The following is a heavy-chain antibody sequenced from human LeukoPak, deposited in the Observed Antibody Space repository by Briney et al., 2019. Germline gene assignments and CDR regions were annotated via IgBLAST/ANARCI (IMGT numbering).Heavy chain of an antibody. J-gene: IGHJ3*02. V-gene: IGHV3-21*01. CDR3: ARDSSDAFDI. CDR1: GFTFSNYN. Sequence: SGGSLRLSCAASGFTFSNYNMNWVRQAPGKGLEWVSSISSSSTYIYYADSVKGRFTISRDNAKNSLYLQMDSLRAEDTAVYYCARDSSDAFDIWGQGTMVTVSS. CDR2: ISSSSTYI.